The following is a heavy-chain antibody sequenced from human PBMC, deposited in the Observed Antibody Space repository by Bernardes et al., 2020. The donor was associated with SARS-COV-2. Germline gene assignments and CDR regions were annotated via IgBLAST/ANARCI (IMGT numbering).Heavy chain of an antibody. Sequence: ASVKVGWKASGYTFTGYYMHWVRQAPGQGLEWMGWINPNSGGTNYAQKFQGRVTMTRDTSISTAYMELSRLRSDDTAVYYCASKGWNYPHYYYGMDVWGQGTTVTVSS. V-gene: IGHV1-2*02. CDR3: ASKGWNYPHYYYGMDV. J-gene: IGHJ6*02. CDR2: INPNSGGT. D-gene: IGHD1-7*01. CDR1: GYTFTGYY.